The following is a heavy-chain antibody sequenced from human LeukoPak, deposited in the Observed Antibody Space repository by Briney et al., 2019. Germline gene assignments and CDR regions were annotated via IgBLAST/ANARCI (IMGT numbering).Heavy chain of an antibody. CDR2: IYRGGNT. Sequence: GGSLRLSCAASGFTVSSNYMNWVRQAPGKGLEWVSVIYRGGNTYYADSVKGRFTISRDNSKNTLYLQMNSLRAEDTAVYYCARDRITMASGSYDYWGQGTLVTVSS. D-gene: IGHD3-10*01. J-gene: IGHJ4*02. V-gene: IGHV3-66*01. CDR3: ARDRITMASGSYDY. CDR1: GFTVSSNY.